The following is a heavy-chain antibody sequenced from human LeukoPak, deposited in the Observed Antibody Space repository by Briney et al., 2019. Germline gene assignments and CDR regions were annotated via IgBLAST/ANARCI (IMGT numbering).Heavy chain of an antibody. CDR1: VFTYSVYS. Sequence: PGGSLTLSCTTSVFTYSVYSMKWLRHSPEKARECVSRISYRRCTIHHADSEQGRPTMPRDNYNNTLYLQMKSLRAEDTAVYYCAKSREGYYFAYWGQPSLLT. CDR3: AKSREGYYFAY. CDR2: ISYRRCTI. J-gene: IGHJ4*02. V-gene: IGHV3-23*01. D-gene: IGHD5-24*01.